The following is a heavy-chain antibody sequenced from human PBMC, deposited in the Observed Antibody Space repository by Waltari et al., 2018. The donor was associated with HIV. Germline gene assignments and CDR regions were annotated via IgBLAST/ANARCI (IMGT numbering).Heavy chain of an antibody. D-gene: IGHD3-3*01. CDR2: ISAYNGHT. Sequence: QVQLVQSGAEVKKPGASVKVSCKASGYTFTSCGISWVRQAPGQGLEWMGWISAYNGHTNYAQKLQGRVTMTTDTSTSTAYMDLRSLRSDDTAFYYCARALWSGYYTPYYFDYWGQGTLVTVSS. CDR3: ARALWSGYYTPYYFDY. V-gene: IGHV1-18*01. CDR1: GYTFTSCG. J-gene: IGHJ4*02.